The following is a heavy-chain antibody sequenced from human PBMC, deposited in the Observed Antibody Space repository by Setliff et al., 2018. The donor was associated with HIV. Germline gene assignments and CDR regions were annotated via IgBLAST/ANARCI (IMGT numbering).Heavy chain of an antibody. CDR2: IYYSGST. J-gene: IGHJ6*03. CDR1: GGSISSGGYY. V-gene: IGHV4-31*03. D-gene: IGHD2-8*01. CDR3: ARDSANGKTANLNYLDV. Sequence: SETLSLTCSVSGGSISSGGYYWSWIRQHPGKGLEWIGYIYYSGSTHYNASLRSRGSISRDTSKNQFFLRLRSVTVADTAVYYCARDSANGKTANLNYLDVWGKGTTVTVSS.